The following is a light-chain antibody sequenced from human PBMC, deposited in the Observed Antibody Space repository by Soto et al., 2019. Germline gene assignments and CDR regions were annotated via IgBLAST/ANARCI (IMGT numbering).Light chain of an antibody. CDR2: NVS. CDR3: CSYADNYSYV. J-gene: IGLJ1*01. Sequence: SALAQAASVSGSPGQSITISCTGTSSDVGGYNYVSWYQQFPGKVPKLLIYNVSNRPSGVSNRFSGSKSGNTASLTISGLQAEDEADYFCCSYADNYSYVFGTGTKVTVL. V-gene: IGLV2-14*01. CDR1: SSDVGGYNY.